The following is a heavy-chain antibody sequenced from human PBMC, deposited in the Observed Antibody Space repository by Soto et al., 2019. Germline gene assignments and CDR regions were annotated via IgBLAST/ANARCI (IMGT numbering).Heavy chain of an antibody. CDR2: ISSSSSTI. CDR1: GFPFSSYS. D-gene: IGHD5-12*01. CDR3: ASEMATINDFSY. J-gene: IGHJ4*02. V-gene: IGHV3-48*02. Sequence: GSLRLSCAASGFPFSSYSMNWVRQAPGKGLEWVSYISSSSSTIYYADSVKGRFTISRDNAKNSLYLQMNSLRDEDTAVYYCASEMATINDFSYWGQGTLVTVSS.